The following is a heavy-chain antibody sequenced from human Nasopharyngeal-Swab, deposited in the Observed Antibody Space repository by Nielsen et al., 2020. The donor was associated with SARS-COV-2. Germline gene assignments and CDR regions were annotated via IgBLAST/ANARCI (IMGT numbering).Heavy chain of an antibody. V-gene: IGHV3-21*01. CDR2: ISSSSGSI. J-gene: IGHJ6*03. CDR1: GSPLSTYS. CDR3: ARPGRGYYYYYYLDV. Sequence: GGPLRPPFVPFGSPLSTYSLNWVRQAPGKGLEWVSSISSSSGSIFYADSVKGRFTISRDNAKNSLYLQMDSLRVEDTAVYYCARPGRGYYYYYYLDVWGKGTTVTVSS.